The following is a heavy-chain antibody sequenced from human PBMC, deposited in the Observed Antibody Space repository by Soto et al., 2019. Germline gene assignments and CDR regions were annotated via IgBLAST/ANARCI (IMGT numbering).Heavy chain of an antibody. Sequence: EVQLVESGGGLVKPGGSLRLSCAASGFTFSSYSMNWVRQAPGKGLEWVSSISSSSSYIYYADSVKGRFTISRDNAKNSLYLQMNSLRAEDTAVYYCARDGGYYDFWRGYWGPLNWFDPWGQGTLVTVSS. CDR3: ARDGGYYDFWRGYWGPLNWFDP. V-gene: IGHV3-21*01. CDR2: ISSSSSYI. D-gene: IGHD3-3*01. J-gene: IGHJ5*02. CDR1: GFTFSSYS.